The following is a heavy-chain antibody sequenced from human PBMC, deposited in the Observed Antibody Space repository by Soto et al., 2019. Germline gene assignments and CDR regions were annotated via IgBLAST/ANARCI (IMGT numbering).Heavy chain of an antibody. V-gene: IGHV1-3*01. J-gene: IGHJ6*02. Sequence: ASVKVSCKASGYTFTSYAMHWVRQAPGQRLEWMGWINAGNGNTKYSQKFQGRVTITRDTSASTAYMELSSLRSEDTAVYYCARAPPITMIVVVIRSHPYGMDVWGQGTTVTVYS. CDR1: GYTFTSYA. D-gene: IGHD3-22*01. CDR3: ARAPPITMIVVVIRSHPYGMDV. CDR2: INAGNGNT.